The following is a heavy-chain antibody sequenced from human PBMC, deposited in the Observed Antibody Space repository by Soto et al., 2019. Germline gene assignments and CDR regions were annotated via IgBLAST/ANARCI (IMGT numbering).Heavy chain of an antibody. CDR2: ISYDGSNK. D-gene: IGHD6-19*01. CDR1: GFTFSIYA. J-gene: IGHJ3*02. V-gene: IGHV3-30-3*01. Sequence: GGSLRLSCAASGFTFSIYAMHWVRHAPGKGLEWVAVISYDGSNKYYADSVKGRFTISRDNSKNTLYLQMNGLRAEDTAVYYCARDRGKAVAGSYDAFDIWGQGTMVTVSS. CDR3: ARDRGKAVAGSYDAFDI.